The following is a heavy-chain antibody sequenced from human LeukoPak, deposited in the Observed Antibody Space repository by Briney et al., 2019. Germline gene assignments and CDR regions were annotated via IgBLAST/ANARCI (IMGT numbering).Heavy chain of an antibody. CDR1: GYSFTSYW. V-gene: IGHV5-51*01. CDR3: ARHLTVPAADSYYYYYYMDV. D-gene: IGHD2-2*01. J-gene: IGHJ6*03. Sequence: GESLKISCKGSGYSFTSYWMGWVRQMPGKGLEWMGIIYPGDSDTRYSPSFQGQVTISADKSISTAYLQWSSLKASDTARYYCARHLTVPAADSYYYYYYMDVWGKGTTVTVSS. CDR2: IYPGDSDT.